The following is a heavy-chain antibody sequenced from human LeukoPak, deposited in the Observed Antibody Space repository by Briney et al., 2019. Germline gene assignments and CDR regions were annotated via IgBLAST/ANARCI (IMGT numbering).Heavy chain of an antibody. CDR3: ARERNSGYHGSAFDI. V-gene: IGHV4-30-4*01. CDR1: GGSISSGDYY. CDR2: IYYSGST. J-gene: IGHJ3*02. D-gene: IGHD5-12*01. Sequence: SQTLSLTSTVSGGSISSGDYYWSWIRQPPGKGLEWIGYIYYSGSTYYNPSLKSRVTISVDTSKNQFSLKLSSVTATDTAVYYCARERNSGYHGSAFDIWGQGTMVTVSS.